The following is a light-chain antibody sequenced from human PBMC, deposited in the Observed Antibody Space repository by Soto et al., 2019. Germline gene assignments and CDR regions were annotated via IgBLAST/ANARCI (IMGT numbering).Light chain of an antibody. CDR1: STDVGGYNY. Sequence: QSVLTQPPSAAGSPGQSVTISCTGTSTDVGGYNYVSWYQQYPGKAPKLMIYEVSKRPSGVPDRFSGSKSGTSASLAISGLQSEDEADYYCAAWDDSLNGYVFGTGTKVTVL. CDR3: AAWDDSLNGYV. V-gene: IGLV2-8*01. CDR2: EVS. J-gene: IGLJ1*01.